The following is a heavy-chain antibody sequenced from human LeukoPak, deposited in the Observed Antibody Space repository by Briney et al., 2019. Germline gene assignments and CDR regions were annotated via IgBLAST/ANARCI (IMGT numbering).Heavy chain of an antibody. CDR3: ARKFDRDGAY. J-gene: IGHJ4*02. D-gene: IGHD5-24*01. CDR2: ISADSDKI. Sequence: PGGSLRLSCAASGFTFSEYYMNWIRQAPGKGLEWVSHISADSDKIYYADSVKGRFTISRDNTKNSVSLQMNSLRAEDTAVYYCARKFDRDGAYWGRGTLVIVSS. V-gene: IGHV3-11*01. CDR1: GFTFSEYY.